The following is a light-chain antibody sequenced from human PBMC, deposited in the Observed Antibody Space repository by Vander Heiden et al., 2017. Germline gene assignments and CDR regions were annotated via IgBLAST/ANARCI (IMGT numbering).Light chain of an antibody. Sequence: DIQMTQSPSSLSASVGDRVSITCRASQHIRSWVAWYQQQPDKAPKSLIYAASNLQSGVPSRFSGNLTISNLQPEDFATYYCQQYEAYPLTFGGGTKVEIK. CDR2: AAS. V-gene: IGKV1D-16*01. J-gene: IGKJ4*01. CDR3: QQYEAYPLT. CDR1: QHIRSW.